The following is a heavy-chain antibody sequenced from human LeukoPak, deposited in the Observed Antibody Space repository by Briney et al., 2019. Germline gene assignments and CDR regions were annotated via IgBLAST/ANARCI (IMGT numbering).Heavy chain of an antibody. D-gene: IGHD2-2*01. J-gene: IGHJ4*02. CDR2: IIPIFGTA. CDR3: AGGVVPAAMFDY. V-gene: IGHV1-69*05. Sequence: ASVKVSCKASGGTFSSYAISWVRQAPGQGLEWMGGIIPIFGTANYAQKFQGRVTITTDESTSTAYMELSSLRSEDTAVYYCAGGVVPAAMFDYWGQGTLVTVSS. CDR1: GGTFSSYA.